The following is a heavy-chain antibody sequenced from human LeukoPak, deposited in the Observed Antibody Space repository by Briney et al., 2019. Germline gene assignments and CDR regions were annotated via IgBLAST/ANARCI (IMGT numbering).Heavy chain of an antibody. CDR3: ARINYGDYVLVGEFGY. Sequence: GGSLRLSCAASGFTFSSYSMNWVRQAPGKGLEWVSSISSSSSYIYYADSVKGRFTISRDNAKNSLYLQMNSLRAEDTAVYYCARINYGDYVLVGEFGYWGQGTLVTVSS. V-gene: IGHV3-21*01. J-gene: IGHJ4*02. D-gene: IGHD4-17*01. CDR1: GFTFSSYS. CDR2: ISSSSSYI.